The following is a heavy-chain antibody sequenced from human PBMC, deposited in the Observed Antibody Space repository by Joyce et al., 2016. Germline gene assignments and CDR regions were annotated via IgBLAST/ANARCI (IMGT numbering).Heavy chain of an antibody. V-gene: IGHV3-30*03. J-gene: IGHJ4*02. Sequence: QGQLVESGGVVVQPGRSLRLSCAASGFTFSNYGMHWVRQAPGKGVEWVAVISYDGSNKHYGDSVKGRFTISRDNSKNTLYLQMNSLRAEDTAVYYCAGGILTGYFDYWGQGTLVTVSS. D-gene: IGHD3-9*01. CDR2: ISYDGSNK. CDR3: AGGILTGYFDY. CDR1: GFTFSNYG.